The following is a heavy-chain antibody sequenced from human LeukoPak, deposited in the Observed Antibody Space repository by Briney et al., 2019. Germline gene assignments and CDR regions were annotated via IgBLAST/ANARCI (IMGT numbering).Heavy chain of an antibody. J-gene: IGHJ4*02. CDR3: PRGSYGEFDY. Sequence: SETLSLTCAVYGGSFSGYYWSWIRQPPGKGLEWIGEINHSGIINHNPSLKSRVTLSVDTSKNQFSLKLSSVTAADTAVYYCPRGSYGEFDYWGQGTLVTVSS. D-gene: IGHD4-17*01. CDR2: INHSGII. CDR1: GGSFSGYY. V-gene: IGHV4-34*01.